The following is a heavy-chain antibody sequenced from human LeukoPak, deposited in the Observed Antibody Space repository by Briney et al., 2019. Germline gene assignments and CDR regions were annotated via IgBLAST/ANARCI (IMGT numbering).Heavy chain of an antibody. CDR1: GFTFSNYA. CDR2: ISYDGSNK. CDR3: ANPGSD. D-gene: IGHD3-10*01. J-gene: IGHJ4*02. V-gene: IGHV3-30-3*01. Sequence: PGGSLRLSCAASGFTFSNYAMHWVRQAPGKGLEWVAVISYDGSNKYYADSVKGRFTISRDSSKNTLYLQMSSLRAEDTAVYYCANPGSDWGQGTLVTVSS.